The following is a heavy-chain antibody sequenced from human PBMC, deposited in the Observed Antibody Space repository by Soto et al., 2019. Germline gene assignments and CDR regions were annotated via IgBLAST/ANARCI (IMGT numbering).Heavy chain of an antibody. V-gene: IGHV1-2*04. CDR1: GYSFTDYH. Sequence: ASVKVSCKTSGYSFTDYHIHWVRQAPGQGLEWLRRINPKSGGTSTAQKFQGWVTMTRDRSISTVYMELARLRSYDTAVYFCARGHSTDCSNGVCSFFYNHELDVWGQGTTVTVSS. D-gene: IGHD2-8*01. CDR2: INPKSGGT. J-gene: IGHJ6*02. CDR3: ARGHSTDCSNGVCSFFYNHELDV.